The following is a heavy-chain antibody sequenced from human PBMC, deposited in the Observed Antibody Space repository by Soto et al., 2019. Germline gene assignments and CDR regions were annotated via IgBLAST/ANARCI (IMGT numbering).Heavy chain of an antibody. CDR3: ARASDLLHAYFGMDV. D-gene: IGHD3-3*01. CDR1: GTRISSSD. V-gene: IGHV3-53*01. Sequence: TRGSLRLSCASSGTRISSSDMSLVRPDPGKGLEWVSLIYSGTNTYYEASVKGRFTISRDNSKNTLYLQMNRLRAEDTAVYYCARASDLLHAYFGMDVWGQGTKVTVSS. J-gene: IGHJ6*02. CDR2: IYSGTNT.